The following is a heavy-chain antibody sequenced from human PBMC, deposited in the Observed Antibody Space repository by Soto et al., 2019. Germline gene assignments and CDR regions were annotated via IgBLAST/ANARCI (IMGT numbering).Heavy chain of an antibody. D-gene: IGHD6-6*01. V-gene: IGHV3-7*01. CDR2: IQPDGSDT. CDR1: GFTFSDHW. CDR3: VRSQYRAASE. Sequence: EVHLVEPGGGLVQPGGSLRLSCAASGFTFSDHWMSWVRQAPGKGLEWVAHIQPDGSDTYYGDSVRGRFTVSRDNAKNSLYLQLNSRRADDTALYYCVRSQYRAASEWGQGTLVTVSS. J-gene: IGHJ4*02.